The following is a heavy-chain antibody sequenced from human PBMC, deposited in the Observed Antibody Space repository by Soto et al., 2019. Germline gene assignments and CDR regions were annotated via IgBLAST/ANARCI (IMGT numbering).Heavy chain of an antibody. D-gene: IGHD6-19*01. CDR3: ARDSQWLVPVYDYYYGMDV. CDR2: ISAYNGDT. J-gene: IGHJ6*02. CDR1: GFTFTSYG. Sequence: QVQLVQSGGEVKKPGASVKVSCKASGFTFTSYGITWVLQAPGQGLEWMGWISAYNGDTNYAQKFQGRFTMTTDTSTSNAYMELRSLRADDTAVYYCARDSQWLVPVYDYYYGMDVWGQGTTVAVSS. V-gene: IGHV1-18*01.